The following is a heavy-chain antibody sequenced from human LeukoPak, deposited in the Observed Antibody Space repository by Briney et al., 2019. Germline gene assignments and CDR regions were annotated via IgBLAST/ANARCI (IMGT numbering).Heavy chain of an antibody. CDR2: INAGNGNR. CDR3: AKGRRYCSSTSCRLAYYYYGMDV. D-gene: IGHD2-2*01. J-gene: IGHJ6*02. Sequence: ASVKVCCKASGYTFTSCAMHWVRQAPGQRLEWMGWINAGNGNRKYSQKFQGRVTITRDTSASTAYMELSSLRSEDTAVYYCAKGRRYCSSTSCRLAYYYYGMDVWGQGTTVTVSS. V-gene: IGHV1-3*01. CDR1: GYTFTSCA.